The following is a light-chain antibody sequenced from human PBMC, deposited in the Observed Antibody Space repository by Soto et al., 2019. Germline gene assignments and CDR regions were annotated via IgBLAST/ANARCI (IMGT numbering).Light chain of an antibody. CDR3: QSLNSFPLT. CDR2: LAS. Sequence: IQLTQSPSSLSASVGDRVTITCRASQGIRNYLAWYQQKPGKAPNLLIYLASTLQGGVPSRFSGSGSGTDFSLIISSLQPEDVATYYCQSLNSFPLTFGGGTKVALK. J-gene: IGKJ4*01. CDR1: QGIRNY. V-gene: IGKV1-9*01.